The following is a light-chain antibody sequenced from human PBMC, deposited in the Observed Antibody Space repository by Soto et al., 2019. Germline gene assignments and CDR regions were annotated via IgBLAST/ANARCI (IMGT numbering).Light chain of an antibody. CDR1: QSVSSNY. V-gene: IGKV3-20*01. CDR3: QQYGSSPFT. J-gene: IGKJ2*01. CDR2: GAS. Sequence: EIVLTQSPDTLSLSPGERATPSCRASQSVSSNYVAWYQQKPGQAPRLLTHGASSRAAGVPDRFSGRGSGTDFTLIISRLEPEDFAVYICQQYGSSPFTFGQGTKLEIK.